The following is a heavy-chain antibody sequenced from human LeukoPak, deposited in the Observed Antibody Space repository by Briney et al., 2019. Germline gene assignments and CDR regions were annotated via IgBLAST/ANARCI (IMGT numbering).Heavy chain of an antibody. D-gene: IGHD2-8*02. J-gene: IGHJ6*02. CDR3: ARVTDYDFYYGMDV. CDR1: GGSISSYY. V-gene: IGHV4-59*01. CDR2: IYYSGST. Sequence: KPAETLSLTCTVSGGSISSYYRSWIRQPPGKGLEWIGYIYYSGSTNYNPSLKSRVTISVATSKNQFSLKLSSVTAADTAVYYCARVTDYDFYYGMDVWGQGTTVTVSS.